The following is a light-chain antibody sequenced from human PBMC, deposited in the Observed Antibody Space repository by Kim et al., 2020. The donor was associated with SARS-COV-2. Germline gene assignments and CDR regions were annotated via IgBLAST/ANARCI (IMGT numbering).Light chain of an antibody. Sequence: DVQMTQSPSSMAASVGDRVTITCRASQGIRTYLDWYQQKPGKVPKLLIYAATSLQSGVPSRFSGSGSGTEFTLTISSLQPEDFATYYGQRVYAPHGTFVQG. CDR2: AAT. J-gene: IGKJ1*01. CDR3: QRVYAPHGT. V-gene: IGKV1-17*03. CDR1: QGIRTY.